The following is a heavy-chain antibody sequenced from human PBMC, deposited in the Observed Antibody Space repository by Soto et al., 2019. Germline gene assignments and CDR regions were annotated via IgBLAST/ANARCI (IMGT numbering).Heavy chain of an antibody. Sequence: QVQLQESGPGLVKPSQTLSLTCTVSGGSISRGGYFWSWIRQHPGKGLEWIGHIYYSGSTYYNPSLKHRVTISLDTSKDQFSLRLSCVTAADTAVYYCARTLPWFGELSDLALDVWGKGTTVTVSS. V-gene: IGHV4-31*03. J-gene: IGHJ6*04. CDR2: IYYSGST. CDR1: GGSISRGGYF. D-gene: IGHD3-10*01. CDR3: ARTLPWFGELSDLALDV.